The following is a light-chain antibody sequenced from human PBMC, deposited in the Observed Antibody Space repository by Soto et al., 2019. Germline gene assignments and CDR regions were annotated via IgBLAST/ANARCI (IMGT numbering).Light chain of an antibody. V-gene: IGLV2-14*02. CDR3: SSYTTSSSYX. CDR1: SSDVGSYNL. Sequence: QSVLTQPASVSGSPGQSITISCTGTSSDVGSYNLVSWYQQHPGKAPKLMIYEGSKRPSGVSNRFSGSKSGNTASLTISGLQAEDEADYYCSSYTTSSSYXFGTGPKVTV. CDR2: EGS. J-gene: IGLJ1*01.